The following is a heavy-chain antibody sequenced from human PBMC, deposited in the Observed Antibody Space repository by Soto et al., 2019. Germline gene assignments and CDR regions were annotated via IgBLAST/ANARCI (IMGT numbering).Heavy chain of an antibody. J-gene: IGHJ3*02. CDR1: GGSFSGYY. CDR2: INHSGST. Sequence: SETLSLTCAVYGGSFSGYYWSWIRQPPGKGLEWIGEINHSGSTNYNPSLKSRVTISVDTPKNQFSLKLSSVTAADTAVYYCARVKVLRYFDWLTNAFDIWGQGTMVTVSS. D-gene: IGHD3-9*01. V-gene: IGHV4-34*01. CDR3: ARVKVLRYFDWLTNAFDI.